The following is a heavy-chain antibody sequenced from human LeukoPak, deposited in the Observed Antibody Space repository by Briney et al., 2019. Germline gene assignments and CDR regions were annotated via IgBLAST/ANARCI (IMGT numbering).Heavy chain of an antibody. CDR2: IWSDGGNK. Sequence: GGSLRLSCVASGFTFSNYGVHWVRQAPGKGLEGVAVIWSDGGNKFYRDSVKGRFTISRDNSKNTLYLQMNSLSAEDTAVYYCAKESTTFDYWGQGTLVTVSS. J-gene: IGHJ4*02. V-gene: IGHV3-33*06. CDR1: GFTFSNYG. CDR3: AKESTTFDY. D-gene: IGHD2/OR15-2a*01.